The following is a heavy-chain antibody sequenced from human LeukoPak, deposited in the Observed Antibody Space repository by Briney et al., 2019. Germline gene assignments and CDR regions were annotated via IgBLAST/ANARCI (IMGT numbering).Heavy chain of an antibody. V-gene: IGHV1-2*02. CDR2: INPNSGGT. Sequence: GASVKVSCKASGYTFTGYYMHWVRQAPGQGLEWMGWINPNSGGTNYAQKFQGRVTMTRDTSISTAYMELSRLRSDDTAVYYCARVVRWEQYYFDYWGQGTLVTVSS. D-gene: IGHD1-26*01. CDR1: GYTFTGYY. CDR3: ARVVRWEQYYFDY. J-gene: IGHJ4*02.